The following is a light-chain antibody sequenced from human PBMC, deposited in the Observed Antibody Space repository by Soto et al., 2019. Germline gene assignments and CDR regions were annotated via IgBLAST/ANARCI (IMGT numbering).Light chain of an antibody. Sequence: EIVLTQSPGTLSLSPGERATLSCRASPSVTSNYLAWYQQKPGQAPRLLIYRASSRATCIPDRFSGGGSGTDFTLILSRLEPEDFAVYYCHQYGHSPQTFGQGTKVEIK. J-gene: IGKJ1*01. CDR1: PSVTSNY. CDR3: HQYGHSPQT. V-gene: IGKV3-20*01. CDR2: RAS.